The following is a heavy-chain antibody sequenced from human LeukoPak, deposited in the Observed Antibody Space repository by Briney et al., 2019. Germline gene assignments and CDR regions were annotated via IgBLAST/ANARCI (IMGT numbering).Heavy chain of an antibody. J-gene: IGHJ6*03. Sequence: GGSLRLSCAASGFTFSSYAMSWVRQAPGKGLEWVSGISGRGGSTYSADYLKGRFTISRDNSKNTLYLRMNNLRAEDTAEYYCAKGGYCGGTSCYFYYMDVWGKGTTVTVSS. CDR2: ISGRGGST. CDR3: AKGGYCGGTSCYFYYMDV. D-gene: IGHD2-2*01. V-gene: IGHV3-23*01. CDR1: GFTFSSYA.